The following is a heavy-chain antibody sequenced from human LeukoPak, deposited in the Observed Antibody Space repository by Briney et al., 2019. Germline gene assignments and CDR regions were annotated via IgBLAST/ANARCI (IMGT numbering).Heavy chain of an antibody. V-gene: IGHV1-69*13. J-gene: IGHJ6*02. CDR1: GYFFTSYG. D-gene: IGHD6-13*01. CDR3: AREVAAAGTHEYYYYGMDV. CDR2: IIPIFGTA. Sequence: SVKVSCKASGYFFTSYGISWVRQAPGQGLEWMGGIIPIFGTANYAQKFQGRVTITADESTSTAYMELSSLRSEDTAVYYCAREVAAAGTHEYYYYGMDVWGQGTTVTVSS.